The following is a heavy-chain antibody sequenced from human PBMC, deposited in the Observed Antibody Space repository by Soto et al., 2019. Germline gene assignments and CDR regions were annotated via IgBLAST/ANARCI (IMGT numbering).Heavy chain of an antibody. J-gene: IGHJ6*04. CDR2: ISSSSSTI. CDR1: GFTFSSYS. Sequence: GGSLRLSCAASGFTFSSYSMNWVRQAPGKGLEWVSYISSSSSTIYYADSVKGRFTISRDNAKNSLYLQMNSLRAEDTAVYYCARTATTGTLLMDVWGKGTTVTVSS. CDR3: ARTATTGTLLMDV. D-gene: IGHD1-1*01. V-gene: IGHV3-48*01.